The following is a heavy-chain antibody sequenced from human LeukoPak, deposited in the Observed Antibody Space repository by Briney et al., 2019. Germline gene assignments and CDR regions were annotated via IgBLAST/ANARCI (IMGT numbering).Heavy chain of an antibody. CDR2: IYYSGST. D-gene: IGHD3-22*01. V-gene: IGHV4-59*08. CDR3: ARLGYYYDSSGYSNAFDI. CDR1: GGSISSYY. Sequence: SETLSLTCTVSGGSISSYYWSWIRQPPGKGLEWIGYIYYSGSTNYNPSLKSRVTISVGTSKNQFSLKLSSVTAADTAVYYCARLGYYYDSSGYSNAFDIWGQGTMVTVSS. J-gene: IGHJ3*02.